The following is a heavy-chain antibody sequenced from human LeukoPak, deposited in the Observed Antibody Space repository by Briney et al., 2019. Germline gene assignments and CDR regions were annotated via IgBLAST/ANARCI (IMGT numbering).Heavy chain of an antibody. CDR3: ASFGY. CDR2: ISSTSGTT. CDR1: EFTFSNYA. Sequence: GGSLRLSCAASEFTFSNYAMNWVRQAPGKGLEWVSKISSTSGTTYYADSVKGRFTISRDNAKNSLLLQMNSLRDDDTAVYYCASFGYWGQGTLVTVSS. V-gene: IGHV3-48*02. J-gene: IGHJ4*02.